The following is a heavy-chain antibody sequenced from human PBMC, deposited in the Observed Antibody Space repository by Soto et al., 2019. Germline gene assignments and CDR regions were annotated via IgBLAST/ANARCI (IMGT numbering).Heavy chain of an antibody. CDR2: ISAHNGNT. V-gene: IGHV1-18*01. J-gene: IGHJ4*02. CDR1: GYAFTTYG. Sequence: QVHLVQSGAEVKKPGASVQVSCKGSGYAFTTYGITWVRQAPGQGLEWMGWISAHNGNTNYAQKLQGRVTVTRDTSTSTAYMELRSLRSDDTAVYYCARGRYGDYWGQGDLVTVSS. D-gene: IGHD1-1*01. CDR3: ARGRYGDY.